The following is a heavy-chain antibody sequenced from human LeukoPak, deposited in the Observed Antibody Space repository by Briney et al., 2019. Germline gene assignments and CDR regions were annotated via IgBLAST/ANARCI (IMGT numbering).Heavy chain of an antibody. CDR1: GFTFSSYA. CDR3: AKDQLWFGIMDV. Sequence: GGSLRLSCAASGFTFSSYAMSWVRQAPGKGLEWVSAISGSGGSTYYADSVKGRFTISRDNSKNTLYLQTNSLRAEDTAVYYCAKDQLWFGIMDVWGQGTTVTVSS. V-gene: IGHV3-23*01. D-gene: IGHD3-10*01. J-gene: IGHJ6*02. CDR2: ISGSGGST.